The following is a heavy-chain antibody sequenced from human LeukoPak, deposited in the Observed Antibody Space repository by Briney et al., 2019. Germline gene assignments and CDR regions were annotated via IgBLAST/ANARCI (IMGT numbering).Heavy chain of an antibody. CDR1: GFTFDDYA. D-gene: IGHD6-19*01. J-gene: IGHJ3*02. CDR2: ISWNSGSI. V-gene: IGHV3-9*01. Sequence: PGGSLRLSCAASGFTFDDYAMHWVRQAPGKGLEWVSGISWNSGSIGYADSVKGRFTISRDNAKNSLYLHMNSLRAEDTALYYCAKEDSSGWYSSAFDIWGQGTMVTVSS. CDR3: AKEDSSGWYSSAFDI.